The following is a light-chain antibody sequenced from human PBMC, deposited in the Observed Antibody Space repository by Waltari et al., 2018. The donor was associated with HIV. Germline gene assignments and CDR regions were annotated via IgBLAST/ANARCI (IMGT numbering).Light chain of an antibody. CDR3: QQSSTSLWT. V-gene: IGKV1-39*01. J-gene: IGKJ2*02. CDR1: QTIHTY. Sequence: DIQMTQSPSSLSAFAGDKVTITCRASQTIHTYLNWYQQKPGKAPQLLISSASTLQPGVPSRFSGSGSGAHFTLSISGLHPEDFATYCCQQSSTSLWTFGQGTKLVI. CDR2: SAS.